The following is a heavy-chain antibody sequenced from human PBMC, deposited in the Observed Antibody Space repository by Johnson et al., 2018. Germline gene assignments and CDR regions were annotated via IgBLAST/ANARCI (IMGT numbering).Heavy chain of an antibody. CDR2: ISSSSSTI. CDR3: ATVSSAWYNAFDI. Sequence: QVQLGQSGGGLVKPGGSLRLSCAASGFPLSDYYMSWIRQAPWKGLEWVSYISSSSSTIYYAHSVKGRFTISRNNAKNSLYLQMNSLRADDPAVYYFATVSSAWYNAFDIWGQGTMVNVSS. V-gene: IGHV3-11*01. J-gene: IGHJ3*02. D-gene: IGHD6-19*01. CDR1: GFPLSDYY.